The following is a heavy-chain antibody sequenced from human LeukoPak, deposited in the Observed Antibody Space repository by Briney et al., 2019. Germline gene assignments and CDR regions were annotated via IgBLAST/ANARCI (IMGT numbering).Heavy chain of an antibody. D-gene: IGHD3-3*01. CDR1: GFTLSINW. Sequence: PGGSLRLSCAASGFTLSINWINWVRQAPGKGLEWLANIKQDGSEKSYLDSVKGRFTISRDNAKNSLYLQMNSLRADDTAVYYCARDKNYTSSADLWGQGTLVTVSS. V-gene: IGHV3-7*01. CDR3: ARDKNYTSSADL. CDR2: IKQDGSEK. J-gene: IGHJ5*02.